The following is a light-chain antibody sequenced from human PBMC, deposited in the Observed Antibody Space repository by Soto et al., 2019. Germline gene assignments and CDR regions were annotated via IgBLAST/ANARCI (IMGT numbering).Light chain of an antibody. CDR1: SSDVGGYDF. CDR2: EVS. Sequence: QSVLTQPASVSGSPGQSITISCTGTSSDVGGYDFVSWYQHHPGKAPKLMIYEVSTRPSGVSNRFSGSKSGNTASLTISGLQAEGEADYYCSSYTSDWGVFGTGTKVT. CDR3: SSYTSDWGV. V-gene: IGLV2-14*01. J-gene: IGLJ1*01.